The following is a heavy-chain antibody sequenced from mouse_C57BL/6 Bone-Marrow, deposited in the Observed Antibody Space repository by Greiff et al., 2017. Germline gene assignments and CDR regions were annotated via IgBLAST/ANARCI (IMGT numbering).Heavy chain of an antibody. CDR3: ARYSSWFAY. Sequence: QVQLQQPGAELVRPGTSVKLSCKASGYTFTSYWMHWVKQRPGQGLEWIGVIDPSDSYTNYNQKFKGKATLTVDTSSSTAYMQLSSLTSEDSAVYYCARYSSWFAYWGQGTLVNVSA. CDR1: GYTFTSYW. CDR2: IDPSDSYT. J-gene: IGHJ3*01. V-gene: IGHV1-59*01.